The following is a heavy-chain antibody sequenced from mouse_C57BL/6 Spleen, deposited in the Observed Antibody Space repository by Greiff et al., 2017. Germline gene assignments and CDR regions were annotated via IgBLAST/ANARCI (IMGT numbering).Heavy chain of an antibody. CDR3: ARGGITTVANY. Sequence: QLQQPGAELVKPGASVKLSCKASGYTFTSYWMHWVKQRPGHGLEWIGMIHPNSGSTNYNEKFTSKATLTVDKSSSTAYMQFGSLTSEYSAVYYCARGGITTVANYWGQGTTLTVSS. CDR1: GYTFTSYW. CDR2: IHPNSGST. V-gene: IGHV1-64*01. D-gene: IGHD1-1*01. J-gene: IGHJ2*01.